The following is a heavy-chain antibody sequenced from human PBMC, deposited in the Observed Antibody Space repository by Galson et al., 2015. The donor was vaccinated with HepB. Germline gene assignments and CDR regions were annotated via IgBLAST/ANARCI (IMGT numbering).Heavy chain of an antibody. D-gene: IGHD3-22*01. Sequence: SLRLSCAASGFTFSTYSMNWVRQAPGKGLEWVSSISSSSTYIYYADSVKGRFTISRDNAKNSLYLQMNSLRAEDTAVYYCARVADYYDSSGYSGAFDIWGPGTMVTVSS. CDR1: GFTFSTYS. J-gene: IGHJ3*02. CDR2: ISSSSTYI. V-gene: IGHV3-21*01. CDR3: ARVADYYDSSGYSGAFDI.